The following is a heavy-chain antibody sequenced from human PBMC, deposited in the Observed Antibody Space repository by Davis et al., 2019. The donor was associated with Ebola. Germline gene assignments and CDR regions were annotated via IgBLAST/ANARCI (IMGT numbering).Heavy chain of an antibody. CDR2: INPNSGGT. J-gene: IGHJ3*01. CDR1: GYTFTGYY. CDR3: ARDQSSGWPDAFDV. Sequence: ASVQVSCKASGYTFTGYYMHWVRQAPAQGLEWMGWINPNSGGTNYAQKFQGRVTMTRDTSISTAYMELSRLRSDDTAVYYCARDQSSGWPDAFDVWGQGTMVTVSS. V-gene: IGHV1-2*02. D-gene: IGHD6-19*01.